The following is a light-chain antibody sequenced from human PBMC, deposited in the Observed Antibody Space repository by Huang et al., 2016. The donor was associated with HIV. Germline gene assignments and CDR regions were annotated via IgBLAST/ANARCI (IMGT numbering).Light chain of an antibody. Sequence: EIVLTQSPGTLSLSPGERGTLYGRASQSVSSSYLAWYQQKPGQAPRLLVYGESSRATGIPDRFRGIGSGTDFTLTSSRLEPEDFAVYFCQQYGSSSLTFGGGTKVDIK. V-gene: IGKV3-20*01. J-gene: IGKJ4*01. CDR2: GES. CDR1: QSVSSSY. CDR3: QQYGSSSLT.